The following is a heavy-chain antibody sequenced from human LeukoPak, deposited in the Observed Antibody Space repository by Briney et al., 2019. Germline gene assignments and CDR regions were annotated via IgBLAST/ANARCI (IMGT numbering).Heavy chain of an antibody. J-gene: IGHJ4*02. CDR1: GFTFSSYR. V-gene: IGHV3-21*01. D-gene: IGHD2-2*01. CDR2: ISSSSSYI. Sequence: GGSLRLSCAASGFTFSSYRMHCVRQATGRGLEWCSSISSSSSYIYYADSVKGRFTISRDNAKNSLYLQMNSLRAEDTAVYYCARVADIVVVPAAGFDYWGQGTLVTVSS. CDR3: ARVADIVVVPAAGFDY.